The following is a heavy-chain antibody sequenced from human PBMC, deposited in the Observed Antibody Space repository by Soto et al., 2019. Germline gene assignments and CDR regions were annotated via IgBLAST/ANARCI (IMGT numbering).Heavy chain of an antibody. V-gene: IGHV3-30-3*01. Sequence: GGSLRLSCAASGFTFSSYAMHWVRQAPGKGLEWVAVISYDGSNKYYADSVKGRFTISRDNSKNTLYLQMNSLRAEDTAVYYCAREDSSSHSYFDYWGQGTLVTVSS. CDR3: AREDSSSHSYFDY. CDR1: GFTFSSYA. CDR2: ISYDGSNK. D-gene: IGHD6-13*01. J-gene: IGHJ4*02.